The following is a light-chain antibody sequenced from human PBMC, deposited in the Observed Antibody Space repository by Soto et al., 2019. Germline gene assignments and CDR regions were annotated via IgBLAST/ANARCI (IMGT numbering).Light chain of an antibody. CDR1: QDVGRY. CDR3: QHYKNYPWT. CDR2: GAS. Sequence: AIRITQSPSSLSASAGDRVAIACRASQDVGRYLAWYQQKPGQAPKLLIYGASTLQSGVPSRFSGGGSGTDFTLTISFLQSEDFATYYCQHYKNYPWTFGQGTKVEIK. J-gene: IGKJ1*01. V-gene: IGKV1-8*01.